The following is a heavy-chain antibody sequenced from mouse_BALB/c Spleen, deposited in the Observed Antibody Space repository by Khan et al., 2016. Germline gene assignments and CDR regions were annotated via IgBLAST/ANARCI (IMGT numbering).Heavy chain of an antibody. CDR2: IRNKANGYTT. CDR3: ARGLLRFFDY. J-gene: IGHJ2*01. Sequence: EVELVESGGGLVQPGGSLRLSCATSGFTFTDYYMSWVRQPPGKALEWLGFIRNKANGYTTEYSASVKGRFTISRDNSQSILYLQVNTLRAVDSATCYCARGLLRFFDYWGQGTTLTVSS. V-gene: IGHV7-3*02. D-gene: IGHD1-1*01. CDR1: GFTFTDYY.